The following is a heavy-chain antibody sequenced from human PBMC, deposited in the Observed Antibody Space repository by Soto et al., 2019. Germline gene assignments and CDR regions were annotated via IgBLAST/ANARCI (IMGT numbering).Heavy chain of an antibody. V-gene: IGHV1-2*04. D-gene: IGHD2-2*01. CDR2: INPNSGGT. Sequence: SVKVSCKASGYTFTGYYMHWVRQAPGQGLEWMGWINPNSGGTNYAQKFQGWVTMTRGTSISTAYMELSRLRSDDTAVYYCARGKSSTSWVDYWGQGTLVTVSS. J-gene: IGHJ4*02. CDR1: GYTFTGYY. CDR3: ARGKSSTSWVDY.